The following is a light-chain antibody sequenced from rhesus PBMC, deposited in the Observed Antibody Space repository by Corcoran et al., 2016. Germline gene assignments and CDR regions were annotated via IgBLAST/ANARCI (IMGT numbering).Light chain of an antibody. CDR2: YAS. CDR1: QGINHY. CDR3: QQYNNSPYS. J-gene: IGKJ2*01. V-gene: IGKV1-66*01. Sequence: DIQMTQSPSSLSASVGDRVTITCRASQGINHYLSWYQQKPGKAPKPLLYYASSLETRVLSRFSGSGSWTDLTLNINSLQPEDIATYYCQQYNNSPYSFGHGTKVEIK.